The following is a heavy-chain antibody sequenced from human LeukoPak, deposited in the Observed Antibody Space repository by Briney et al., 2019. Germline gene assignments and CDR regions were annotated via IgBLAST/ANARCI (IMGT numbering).Heavy chain of an antibody. J-gene: IGHJ6*04. V-gene: IGHV3-74*01. CDR1: GFTFSSYR. D-gene: IGHD4/OR15-4a*01. CDR2: INCDGSST. Sequence: GGSLRLSCAASGFTFSSYRMHWVRQAPGKGLVWVPRINCDGSSTSYADSVKGRFTISRDNSKNTLYLQMNSLRAEDTALYYCARGANYSPAQISGMDVWGEGATVTLSS. CDR3: ARGANYSPAQISGMDV.